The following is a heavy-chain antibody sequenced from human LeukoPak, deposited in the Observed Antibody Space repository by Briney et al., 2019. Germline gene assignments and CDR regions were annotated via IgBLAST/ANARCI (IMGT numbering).Heavy chain of an antibody. V-gene: IGHV3-23*01. Sequence: TGGSLRLSCAASGFTFSSYAMSWVRQAPGKGLEWVSAISGSGGSTYYADSVKGRFTISRDNSKNTLYLQMNSLRAEDTAVYYCAKGKIVARGLGVALDYWGQGTLVTVSS. D-gene: IGHD5-12*01. CDR1: GFTFSSYA. CDR2: ISGSGGST. J-gene: IGHJ4*02. CDR3: AKGKIVARGLGVALDY.